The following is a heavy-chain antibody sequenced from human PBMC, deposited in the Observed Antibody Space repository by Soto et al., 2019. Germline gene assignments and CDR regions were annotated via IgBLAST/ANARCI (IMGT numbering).Heavy chain of an antibody. V-gene: IGHV4-59*01. CDR3: ARATKLYYDILTGYYDQTAPPYFFDF. J-gene: IGHJ4*02. CDR1: GGSISSYY. D-gene: IGHD3-9*01. Sequence: SETLSLTWTVSGGSISSYYWSWIRQHPGKGLEWIGYIYYSGSTNYNPSLKSRVTISVDTSKNQFSLKLSSVTAADTAVYYCARATKLYYDILTGYYDQTAPPYFFDFWGQGTLVTVSS. CDR2: IYYSGST.